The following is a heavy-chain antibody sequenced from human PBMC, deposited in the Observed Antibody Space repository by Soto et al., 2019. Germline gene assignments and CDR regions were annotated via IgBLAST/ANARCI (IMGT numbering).Heavy chain of an antibody. CDR3: AREVMVVAATVFDP. V-gene: IGHV4-59*01. CDR2: IYYSGST. D-gene: IGHD2-15*01. CDR1: GGSISSYY. Sequence: QVRLQESGPGLVKPSETLSLTCTVSGGSISSYYWSWIRQPPGKGLEWIGYIYYSGSTNYNPSLKSRVTISVDTSKNQFSLKLSSVTAADTAVYYCAREVMVVAATVFDPWGQGTLVTVSS. J-gene: IGHJ5*02.